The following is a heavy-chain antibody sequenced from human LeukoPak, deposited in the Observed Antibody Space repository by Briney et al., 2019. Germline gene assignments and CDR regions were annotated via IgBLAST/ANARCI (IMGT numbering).Heavy chain of an antibody. Sequence: SETLSLTCTVSGGSISGYYWSWIRQPPGKGLQFIGYIYYSGSTNYNPSLESRVTISVDTSKNQFSLKLRSVTAADTAVYYCARLSKDTVVLPAAMAHYFDYWGQGTLVTVSS. D-gene: IGHD2-2*01. CDR2: IYYSGST. J-gene: IGHJ4*02. CDR1: GGSISGYY. CDR3: ARLSKDTVVLPAAMAHYFDY. V-gene: IGHV4-59*08.